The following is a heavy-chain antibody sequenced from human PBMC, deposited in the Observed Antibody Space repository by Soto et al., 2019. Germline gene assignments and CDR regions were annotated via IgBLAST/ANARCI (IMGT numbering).Heavy chain of an antibody. V-gene: IGHV1-69*01. Sequence: QVQLVQSGAEVKKPWSSVKVSCKASGGTFSSYAISWVRQAPGQGLEWMGVIIPIFGTANYAQKSQGRVKITTDESTSTAYMELSSLRSEDTAVYYCASGAAAGTVRYYYYYGMDVWGQGPTVTVSS. J-gene: IGHJ6*02. D-gene: IGHD6-13*01. CDR2: IIPIFGTA. CDR1: GGTFSSYA. CDR3: ASGAAAGTVRYYYYYGMDV.